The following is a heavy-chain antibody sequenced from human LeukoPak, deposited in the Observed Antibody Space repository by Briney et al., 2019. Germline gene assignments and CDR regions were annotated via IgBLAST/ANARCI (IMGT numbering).Heavy chain of an antibody. Sequence: GGSLRLSCAASGFSFSAYGMHSVRQAPGKGLEWVALIWYDGNNKYYADSVKGRFTISRDNSKNTLYLQMNSLRAEDTAVYYCARGSESYDYYSYGMDVWGKGTTVTVS. J-gene: IGHJ6*04. CDR2: IWYDGNNK. D-gene: IGHD5-12*01. CDR1: GFSFSAYG. CDR3: ARGSESYDYYSYGMDV. V-gene: IGHV3-33*01.